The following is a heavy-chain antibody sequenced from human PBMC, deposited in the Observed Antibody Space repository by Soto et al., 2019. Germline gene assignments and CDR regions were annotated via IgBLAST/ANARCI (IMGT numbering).Heavy chain of an antibody. J-gene: IGHJ3*02. CDR3: ARRALLDAFDI. D-gene: IGHD2-15*01. CDR2: VYHSAST. Sequence: QMQLQESGSGLVKPSQTLSLTCAVSGCSITSGGYSWSWIRQPPGKGMEWIGYVYHSASTFYNPSLESRVSISVDRSKNFFSLKLRSVTAADTDVYYCARRALLDAFDIWGQGAMVTVSS. V-gene: IGHV4-30-2*01. CDR1: GCSITSGGYS.